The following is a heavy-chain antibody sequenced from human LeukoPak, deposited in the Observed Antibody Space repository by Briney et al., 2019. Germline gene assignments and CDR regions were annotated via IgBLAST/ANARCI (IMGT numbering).Heavy chain of an antibody. J-gene: IGHJ4*02. D-gene: IGHD5-18*01. CDR3: ARAKDSYGYSGFDY. V-gene: IGHV1-18*01. Sequence: GASVKVSCKASGYTFTSYGISWVRQAPGQGLEWMGWISAYNGNTNYAQKLQGRVTMTTDTSTSTAYMELRSLRSDDTAVYYRARAKDSYGYSGFDYWGQGTLVTVSS. CDR2: ISAYNGNT. CDR1: GYTFTSYG.